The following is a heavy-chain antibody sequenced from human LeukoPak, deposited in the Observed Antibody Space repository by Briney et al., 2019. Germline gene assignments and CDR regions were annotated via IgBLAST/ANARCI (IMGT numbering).Heavy chain of an antibody. J-gene: IGHJ1*01. D-gene: IGHD6-19*01. CDR2: INWNSNRI. Sequence: GGSLRLSCAASGFTFDDYAMHWVRQAPGKGLEWVSGINWNSNRISYVDSVKGRFTISRDNAKNSLSLRMNSLSAEDTAVYYCATGYSSGWYFYFQHWGQGSLVSVSS. CDR1: GFTFDDYA. V-gene: IGHV3-9*01. CDR3: ATGYSSGWYFYFQH.